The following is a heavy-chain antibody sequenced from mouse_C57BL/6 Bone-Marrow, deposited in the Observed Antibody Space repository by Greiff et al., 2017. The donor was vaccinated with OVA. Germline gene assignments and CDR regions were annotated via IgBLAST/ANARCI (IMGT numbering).Heavy chain of an antibody. J-gene: IGHJ4*01. CDR2: IHPNSGST. Sequence: QVQLQQPGAELVKPGASVKLSCKASGYTFTSYWMHWVKQRPGQGLEWIGMIHPNSGSTNYNEKFKSKATLTVDKSSSTAYMQLSSLTSEDSAVYYCAYYGRSYQFYAMDYWGQGTSVTVSS. D-gene: IGHD1-1*01. CDR1: GYTFTSYW. CDR3: AYYGRSYQFYAMDY. V-gene: IGHV1-64*01.